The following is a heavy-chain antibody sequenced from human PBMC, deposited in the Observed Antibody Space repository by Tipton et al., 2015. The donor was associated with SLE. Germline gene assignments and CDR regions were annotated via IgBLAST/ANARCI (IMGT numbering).Heavy chain of an antibody. CDR3: ARAPGLDRDYSYFYYMDV. Sequence: TLSLTCAVYGGSFSGYYWSWIRQPPGKGLEWIAEINHSGGTNYNPSLKSRVTISVDTSKNQSSLKVTSVTAADTAVYYCARAPGLDRDYSYFYYMDVWGKGTTVTVSS. D-gene: IGHD3/OR15-3a*01. CDR2: INHSGGT. J-gene: IGHJ6*03. CDR1: GGSFSGYY. V-gene: IGHV4-34*01.